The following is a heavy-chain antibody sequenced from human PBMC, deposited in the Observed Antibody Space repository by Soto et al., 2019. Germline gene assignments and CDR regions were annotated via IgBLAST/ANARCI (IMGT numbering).Heavy chain of an antibody. D-gene: IGHD3-22*01. CDR1: GYTFTSYA. J-gene: IGHJ5*02. CDR3: ARADVTMIVVVSNWFDP. CDR2: INAGNGNT. Sequence: ASVKVSCKASGYTFTSYAMHWVRQAPGQRLEWMGWINAGNGNTKYSQKFQGRVTITRDTSASTAYMELSSLRSEDTAVYYCARADVTMIVVVSNWFDPWGQGTLVTVSS. V-gene: IGHV1-3*01.